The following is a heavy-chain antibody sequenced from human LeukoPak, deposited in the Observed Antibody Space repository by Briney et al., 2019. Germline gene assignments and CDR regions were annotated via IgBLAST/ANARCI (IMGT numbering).Heavy chain of an antibody. CDR1: GGSISSSGYY. J-gene: IGHJ5*02. CDR3: ASDLTYYDFWSGYYLYNWFDP. V-gene: IGHV4-39*01. D-gene: IGHD3-3*01. Sequence: SEALSLTCTVSGGSISSSGYYWGWIRQPPGKGLEWIGSIYYSGSTYYNPSLKSRVTISVDTSKNQFSLKLSSVTAADTAVYYCASDLTYYDFWSGYYLYNWFDPWGQGTLVTVSS. CDR2: IYYSGST.